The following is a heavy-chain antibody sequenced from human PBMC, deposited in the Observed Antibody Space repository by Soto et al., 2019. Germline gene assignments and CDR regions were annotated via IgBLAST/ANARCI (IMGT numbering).Heavy chain of an antibody. J-gene: IGHJ4*02. CDR2: INPDNGAP. D-gene: IGHD3-16*01. V-gene: IGHV1-2*02. Sequence: QVQLVQSGAEVKKPGASVKVSCKASGYTFTGYYVNWARQAPGQGLEWMGWINPDNGAPNYAQKFQGRVTLSRDTSINTAYMELSRLTSDDTAMYYCARTDYLFSTLTYYFDYWGQGTLVTVSS. CDR1: GYTFTGYY. CDR3: ARTDYLFSTLTYYFDY.